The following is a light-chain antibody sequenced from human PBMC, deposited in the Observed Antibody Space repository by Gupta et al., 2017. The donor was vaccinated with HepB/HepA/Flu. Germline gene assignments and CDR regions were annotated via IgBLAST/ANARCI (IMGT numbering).Light chain of an antibody. CDR1: SSDVGGYNY. V-gene: IGLV2-14*03. J-gene: IGLJ3*02. Sequence: QSALTQPASVSGSPGQSITISCTGTSSDVGGYNYVSWYQQHPGKAPKLMIYDVSNRPSGVSNRVSGSKSGNTASMTISGLQAEDDTDYYCSSSTSSSTWVFGGGTKLTVL. CDR3: SSSTSSSTWV. CDR2: DVS.